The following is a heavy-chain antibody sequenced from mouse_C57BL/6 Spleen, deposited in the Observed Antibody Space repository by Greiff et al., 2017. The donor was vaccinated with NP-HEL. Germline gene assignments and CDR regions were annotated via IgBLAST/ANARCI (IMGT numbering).Heavy chain of an antibody. CDR2: ISDGGSYT. CDR1: GFTFSSYA. V-gene: IGHV5-4*01. J-gene: IGHJ4*01. CDR3: AREINDGYYHYAMDY. Sequence: EVKVVESGGGLVKPGGSLKLSCAASGFTFSSYAMSWVRQTPEKRLEWVATISDGGSYTYYPDNVKGRFTISRDNAKNNLYLQMSHLKSEDTAMYYCAREINDGYYHYAMDYWGQGPSVPVSS. D-gene: IGHD2-3*01.